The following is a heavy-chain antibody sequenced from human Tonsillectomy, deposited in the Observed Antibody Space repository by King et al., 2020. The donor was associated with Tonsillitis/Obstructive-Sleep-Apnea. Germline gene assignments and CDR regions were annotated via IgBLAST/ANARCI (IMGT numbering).Heavy chain of an antibody. CDR1: GGTFSSYA. Sequence: QLVQSGAEVRKPGSSVKVSCKTSGGTFSSYAINWVRQAPGQGLEWMGGIVPLLGTTNYAQRFQGRLTIPVDESTSTAYMELRGLRSDDTAVYYCARDRRXXYHYGSGXXXHFXFHIXGQGTVVXXXS. CDR2: IVPLLGTT. V-gene: IGHV1-69*11. CDR3: ARDRRXXYHYGSGXXXHFXFHI. D-gene: IGHD3-10*01. J-gene: IGHJ3*02.